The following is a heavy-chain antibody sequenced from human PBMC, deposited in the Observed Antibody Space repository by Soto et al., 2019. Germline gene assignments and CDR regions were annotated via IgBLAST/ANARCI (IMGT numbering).Heavy chain of an antibody. CDR3: AKSDWFDS. J-gene: IGHJ5*01. Sequence: GGSLRLSCAASGFTFSSYGMHWVRQAPGKGLEWVAVISYDGSNKYYADSVKGRFTISRDNSKNTLYLQMNSLRAEDTAVYYCAKSDWFDSWGQGTPVTVSS. CDR2: ISYDGSNK. V-gene: IGHV3-30*18. CDR1: GFTFSSYG.